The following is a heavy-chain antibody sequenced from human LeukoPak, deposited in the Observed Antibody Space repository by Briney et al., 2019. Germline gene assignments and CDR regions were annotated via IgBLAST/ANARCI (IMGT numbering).Heavy chain of an antibody. CDR1: GDSVSSNNAA. CDR2: TYYRSKWYN. J-gene: IGHJ6*02. CDR3: ARVGGTFSYGMDV. V-gene: IGHV6-1*01. Sequence: SRTLSLTCAISGDSVSSNNAAWSWIRQSPSRGLEWLGRTYYRSKWYNEYAVSEKSRITINPDTTKNQFSLQLNSVTPEDTAVYYCARVGGTFSYGMDVWGQGTTVTVSS. D-gene: IGHD1-1*01.